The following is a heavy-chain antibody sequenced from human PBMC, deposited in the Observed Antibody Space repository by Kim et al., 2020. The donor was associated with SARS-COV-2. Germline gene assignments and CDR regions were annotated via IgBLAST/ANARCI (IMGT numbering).Heavy chain of an antibody. CDR1: GGSFSGYY. CDR3: ARGGVMIYGMDV. D-gene: IGHD2-21*01. Sequence: SETLSLTCAVYGGSFSGYYWSWIRQPPGKGLEWIGEINHSGSTNYNPSLKSRVTISVDTSKNQFSLKLSSVTAADTAVYYCARGGVMIYGMDVWGQGATV. CDR2: INHSGST. J-gene: IGHJ6*02. V-gene: IGHV4-34*01.